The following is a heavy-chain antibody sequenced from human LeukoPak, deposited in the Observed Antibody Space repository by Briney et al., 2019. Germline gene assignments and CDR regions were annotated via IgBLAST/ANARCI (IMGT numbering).Heavy chain of an antibody. Sequence: GGSLRLSCAASGXTFSNAYMSWVRQAPGKGLEWVGRIKTKIDGGTTDYAAPVKGRFTISRDDSKNTLYLQMNSLKTEDTAVYYCTTSRWFTYYFDYWGQGTLVTVSS. CDR2: IKTKIDGGTT. V-gene: IGHV3-15*01. CDR3: TTSRWFTYYFDY. J-gene: IGHJ4*02. D-gene: IGHD2-15*01. CDR1: GXTFSNAY.